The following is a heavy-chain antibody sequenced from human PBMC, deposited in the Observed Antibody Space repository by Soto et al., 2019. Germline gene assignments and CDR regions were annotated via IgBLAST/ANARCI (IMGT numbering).Heavy chain of an antibody. CDR2: IYTSGST. CDR1: GGSISSYY. CDR3: ARDLIVATGPVFYYYGMDV. D-gene: IGHD5-12*01. Sequence: SSETLSLTCTVSGGSISSYYWSWIRQPAGKGLEWIGRIYTSGSTNYNPSLKSRVTMSVDTSKNQFSLKLSSVTAADTAVYYCARDLIVATGPVFYYYGMDVWGQGTTVT. J-gene: IGHJ6*02. V-gene: IGHV4-4*07.